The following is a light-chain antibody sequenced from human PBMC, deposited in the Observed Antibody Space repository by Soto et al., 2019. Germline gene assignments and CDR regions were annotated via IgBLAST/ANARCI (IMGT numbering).Light chain of an antibody. Sequence: DFQMTQSPSTLSSSVGDRVTITCRASQSISRGLAWYQQKPGKAPNVLIYDASTLESGVPSRFSGSGSGTEFTLTISSLQPEDFATYYCQHYSTVWAFGQGTKVDMK. CDR1: QSISRG. J-gene: IGKJ1*01. CDR3: QHYSTVWA. CDR2: DAS. V-gene: IGKV1-5*01.